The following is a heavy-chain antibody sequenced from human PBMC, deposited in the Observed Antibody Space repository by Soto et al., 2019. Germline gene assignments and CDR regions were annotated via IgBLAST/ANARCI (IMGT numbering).Heavy chain of an antibody. D-gene: IGHD6-13*01. CDR3: ARSGAYSSSQFGLDV. V-gene: IGHV1-69*01. CDR2: IVTVFGKA. CDR1: GGSRNYNA. Sequence: QVQLVQSGADVKKPGFSVKVSCKASGGSRNYNAFSWVRQAPGQGLEWMGGIVTVFGKANHAQKFQGRVTITADESTSAVYMELSSLRSEDTDVYYCARSGAYSSSQFGLDVWGQGTTVTVSS. J-gene: IGHJ6*02.